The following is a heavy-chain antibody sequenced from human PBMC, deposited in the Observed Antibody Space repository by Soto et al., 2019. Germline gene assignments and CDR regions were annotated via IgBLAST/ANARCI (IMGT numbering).Heavy chain of an antibody. CDR1: GRTFLISA. V-gene: IGHV1-69*06. D-gene: IGHD1-26*01. CDR3: ARGKEWDQPSRQYYFDY. J-gene: IGHJ4*02. Sequence: QVQLVQSGAEVKTPGSSVRVSCKTAGRTFLISAIAWVRQAPGQGLGWLGGIIPILGTIHIAQNFQGRVNSTADRSTSTAYMDLSRLRSEDTATYFCARGKEWDQPSRQYYFDYWGQGSQVIVTS. CDR2: IIPILGTI.